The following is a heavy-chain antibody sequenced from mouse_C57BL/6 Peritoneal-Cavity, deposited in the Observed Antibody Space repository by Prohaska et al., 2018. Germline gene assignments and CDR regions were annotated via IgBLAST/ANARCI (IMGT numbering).Heavy chain of an antibody. CDR3: ARETTVVAWYFDV. CDR2: ISDGGSYT. Sequence: EVQLVESGGGLVKPGGSLKLSCAASGLTFSSYAMSWVRQTPEKRLEWVATISDGGSYTYYPDNVKGRFTISRDNAKNNLYLQMSHLKSEDTAMYYCARETTVVAWYFDVWGTGTTVTVSS. D-gene: IGHD1-1*01. J-gene: IGHJ1*03. V-gene: IGHV5-4*01. CDR1: GLTFSSYA.